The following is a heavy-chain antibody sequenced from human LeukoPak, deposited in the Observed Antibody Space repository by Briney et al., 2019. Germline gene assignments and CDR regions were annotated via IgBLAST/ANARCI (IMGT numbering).Heavy chain of an antibody. J-gene: IGHJ4*02. Sequence: GGSLRLSCAASGFTVSSNYMSWVRQAPGKGLEWVSYISSSSSTIYYADSVKGRFTISRDNAKNSLYLQMNSLRAEDTAVYYCARRQGGSYEAYWGQGTLVTVSS. CDR3: ARRQGGSYEAY. D-gene: IGHD1-26*01. CDR1: GFTVSSNY. V-gene: IGHV3-48*01. CDR2: ISSSSSTI.